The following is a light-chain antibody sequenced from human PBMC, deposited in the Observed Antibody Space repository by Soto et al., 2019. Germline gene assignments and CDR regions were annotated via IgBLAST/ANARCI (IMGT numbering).Light chain of an antibody. CDR3: QRYENYWT. V-gene: IGKV1-5*01. CDR2: DAS. J-gene: IGKJ1*01. Sequence: DIQMTQSPSTLSATAGDRVTITCRASQSISSWLAWYQHKPGKAPKLMIYDASNLDSGVPSRFSGSGSGTEFSLTISNLQPDDCATYYCQRYENYWTFGQGTRGEIK. CDR1: QSISSW.